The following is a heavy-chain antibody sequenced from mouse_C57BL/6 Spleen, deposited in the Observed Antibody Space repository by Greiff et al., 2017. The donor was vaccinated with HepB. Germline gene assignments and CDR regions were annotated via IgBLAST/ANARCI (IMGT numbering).Heavy chain of an antibody. CDR2: IWSGGST. Sequence: VQLLQSGPGLVQPSQSLSITCTVSGFSLTSYGVHWVRQSPGKGLEWLGVIWSGGSTDYNAAFISRLSISKDNSKSQVFFKMNSLQADDTAIYYCARSGYYSNLYYFDYWGQGTTLTVSS. D-gene: IGHD2-5*01. V-gene: IGHV2-2*01. J-gene: IGHJ2*01. CDR1: GFSLTSYG. CDR3: ARSGYYSNLYYFDY.